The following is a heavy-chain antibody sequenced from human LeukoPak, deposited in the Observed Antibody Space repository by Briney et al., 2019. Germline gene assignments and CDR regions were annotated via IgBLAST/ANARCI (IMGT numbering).Heavy chain of an antibody. CDR3: ARGRQLRKFTMVRGIPFDY. CDR1: GYTFTSYG. Sequence: ASVKVSCKASGYTFTSYGISWVRQAPGQGLEWMGWISAYNGNTNYAQKLQGRVTMTTDTSTSTAYMELRSLRSDDTAVYYCARGRQLRKFTMVRGIPFDYWGQGTLVTVSS. CDR2: ISAYNGNT. D-gene: IGHD3-10*01. J-gene: IGHJ4*02. V-gene: IGHV1-18*01.